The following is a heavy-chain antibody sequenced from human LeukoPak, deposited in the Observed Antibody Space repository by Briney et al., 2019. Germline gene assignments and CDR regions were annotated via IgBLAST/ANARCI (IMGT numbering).Heavy chain of an antibody. D-gene: IGHD6-13*01. V-gene: IGHV3-33*01. J-gene: IGHJ4*02. CDR3: ARGAGYSSSWFDY. Sequence: GGSLRLSCASFGFTFSSSGMHWVRQAPGKGLEWVAVIWYDGSNKYYADSVKGRFTISRDNSKNTLYLQMNSLRAEDTAVYYCARGAGYSSSWFDYWGQGTLVTVSS. CDR2: IWYDGSNK. CDR1: GFTFSSSG.